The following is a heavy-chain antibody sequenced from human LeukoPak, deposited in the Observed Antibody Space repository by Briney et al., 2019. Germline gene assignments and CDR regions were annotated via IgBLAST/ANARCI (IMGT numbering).Heavy chain of an antibody. Sequence: SETLSLTCAVYGGPFSGYYWSWIRQPPGKGLEWIGEINHSGSTNYNPSLKSRVTISVDTSKNQFSLKLSSVTAADTAVYYCARDLGYSDLEPANHYFDYWGQGTLVTVSS. V-gene: IGHV4-34*01. CDR3: ARDLGYSDLEPANHYFDY. J-gene: IGHJ4*02. CDR2: INHSGST. CDR1: GGPFSGYY. D-gene: IGHD4-17*01.